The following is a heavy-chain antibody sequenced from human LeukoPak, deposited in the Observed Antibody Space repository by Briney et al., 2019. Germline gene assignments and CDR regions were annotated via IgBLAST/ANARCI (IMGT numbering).Heavy chain of an antibody. V-gene: IGHV3-74*01. CDR3: ARSYGSGSYYKPYYYYYGMDV. CDR2: INSDGSST. J-gene: IGHJ6*02. CDR1: GFTFSSYW. Sequence: GGFLRLSCAAPGFTFSSYWMHWVRQAPGKGLVWVSRINSDGSSTSYADSVKGRFTISRDNAKNTLYLQMNSLRAEDTAVYYCARSYGSGSYYKPYYYYYGMDVWGQGTTVTVSS. D-gene: IGHD3-10*01.